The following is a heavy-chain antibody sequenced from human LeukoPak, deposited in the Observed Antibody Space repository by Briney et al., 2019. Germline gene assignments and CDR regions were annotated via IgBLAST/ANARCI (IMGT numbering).Heavy chain of an antibody. Sequence: PGGSLRLSCAASGLTFSSHWMHWVRQAPGKGLVWVSRITNDGSSTTYADSVKGRFTISRDNSKNTLYLQMNSLRAEDTAVYYCARERRRLSTPGPFDYWGQGTLVTVSS. CDR1: GLTFSSHW. D-gene: IGHD2-8*01. CDR2: ITNDGSST. J-gene: IGHJ4*02. CDR3: ARERRRLSTPGPFDY. V-gene: IGHV3-74*01.